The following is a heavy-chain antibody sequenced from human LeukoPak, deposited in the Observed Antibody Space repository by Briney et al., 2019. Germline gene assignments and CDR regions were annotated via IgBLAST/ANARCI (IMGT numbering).Heavy chain of an antibody. D-gene: IGHD6-19*01. Sequence: ASVKVSCKASGYTFTSYDINWVRQATGQGLEWMGWVNPNSGNTGYAQKFQGRVTMTRNTSISTAYMELSSLRSEDTAVYYCARVMGIAVAGTWAFDIWGQGTMVTVSS. J-gene: IGHJ3*02. CDR3: ARVMGIAVAGTWAFDI. CDR2: VNPNSGNT. CDR1: GYTFTSYD. V-gene: IGHV1-8*01.